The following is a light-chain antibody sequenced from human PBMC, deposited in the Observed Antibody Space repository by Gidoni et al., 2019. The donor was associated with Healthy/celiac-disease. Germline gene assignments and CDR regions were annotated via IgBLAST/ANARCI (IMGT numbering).Light chain of an antibody. V-gene: IGKV1-12*01. CDR3: QQANSFPLP. J-gene: IGKJ4*01. Sequence: DIQMTQSPSSVSASGGDRVTITGRASQVISSWLAWYQQKPWKAPKLLIYAASSLQSGVPSRFSGSGSGTDFTLTISSLQPEDFATYYCQQANSFPLPFXGXTKVEIK. CDR1: QVISSW. CDR2: AAS.